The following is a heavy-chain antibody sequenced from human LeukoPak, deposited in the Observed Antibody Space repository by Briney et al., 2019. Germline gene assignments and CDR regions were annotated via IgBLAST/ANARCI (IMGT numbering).Heavy chain of an antibody. CDR1: GGSIRSGGYY. CDR2: IYYSGIS. CDR3: ARAHVDDVEMVYAIRAFDI. J-gene: IGHJ3*02. Sequence: PSQTLSLTCTVSGGSIRSGGYYGSWIRQYPGKGLEWVGYIYYSGISKYNPSLNSRVTISVDTSRNQFSLKLRSVTAADTAVYYCARAHVDDVEMVYAIRAFDIWGQGTLVTVSS. V-gene: IGHV4-31*03. D-gene: IGHD2-8*01.